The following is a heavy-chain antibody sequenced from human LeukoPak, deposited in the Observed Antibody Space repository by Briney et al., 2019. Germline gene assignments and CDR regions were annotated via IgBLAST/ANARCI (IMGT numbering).Heavy chain of an antibody. CDR1: GDTFIIND. CDR2: MNPNSGNT. D-gene: IGHD6-13*01. CDR3: ARVTAAGTWTFDI. J-gene: IGHJ3*02. V-gene: IGHV1-8*02. Sequence: ASVKVSCTASGDTFIINDINWVRQATGQGVEWMGWMNPNSGNTGYAQKFQGRVTMTRNISITTAYMELTDLRSEDTAVYYCARVTAAGTWTFDIWGQGTTVTVSS.